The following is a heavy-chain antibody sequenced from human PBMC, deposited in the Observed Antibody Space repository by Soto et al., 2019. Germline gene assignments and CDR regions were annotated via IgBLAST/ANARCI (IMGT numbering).Heavy chain of an antibody. CDR1: GFTFRTYT. J-gene: IGHJ6*02. D-gene: IGHD2-15*01. V-gene: IGHV3-21*01. CDR2: IRGFSPYT. Sequence: WWSLRLCCVSSGFTFRTYTMNWFRQAPGKGLEWVSGIRGFSPYTFYAESVKGRFTISRDNAKNSLFLQMNSLRAEDTAVYYCARDRGYDAHDFYYNAMDVWGQGTTVTVSS. CDR3: ARDRGYDAHDFYYNAMDV.